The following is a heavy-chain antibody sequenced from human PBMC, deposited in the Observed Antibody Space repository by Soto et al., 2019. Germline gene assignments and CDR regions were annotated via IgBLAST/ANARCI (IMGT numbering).Heavy chain of an antibody. D-gene: IGHD2-15*01. CDR2: IYYGGRT. CDR1: GGSISSGGYY. J-gene: IGHJ5*02. V-gene: IGHV4-30-4*02. CDR3: ARGTPSPLIVRSSRGPWFDP. Sequence: WETLSLTCTVSGGSISSGGYYWSWIRQHPGKGLEWIGYIYYGGRTNYNPSLKSRVTISVDTSKMQVSLKLSSVTAADTAVYFCARGTPSPLIVRSSRGPWFDPWGQGTLVTVSS.